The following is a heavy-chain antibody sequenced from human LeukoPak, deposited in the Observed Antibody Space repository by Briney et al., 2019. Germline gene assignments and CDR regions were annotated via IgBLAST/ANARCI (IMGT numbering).Heavy chain of an antibody. CDR1: GFTFTSSA. V-gene: IGHV1-58*02. J-gene: IGHJ2*01. CDR3: AADTPYFESTYWYFDL. Sequence: SVKVSCKASGFTFTSSAMQWVRQARGQRLEWIGWIVVGSGTTNYAQKFQERVTITRDMSTSTAYMEMSSLTSEDTAVYACAADTPYFESTYWYFDLWGRGTLVTVSS. D-gene: IGHD2-2*01. CDR2: IVVGSGTT.